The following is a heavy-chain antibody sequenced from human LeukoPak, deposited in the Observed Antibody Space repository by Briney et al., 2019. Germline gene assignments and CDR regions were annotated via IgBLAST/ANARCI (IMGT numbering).Heavy chain of an antibody. CDR3: ARDRVVGAFFDY. J-gene: IGHJ4*02. Sequence: PSETLSLTCTVSGGSISSGGYYWSWIRQPPGKGLEWIGYIYHSGSTYNNPSLKSRVTISVDRSKNQFSLKLSSVTAADTAVYYCARDRVVGAFFDYWGQGTLVTVSS. CDR1: GGSISSGGYY. CDR2: IYHSGST. D-gene: IGHD1-26*01. V-gene: IGHV4-30-2*01.